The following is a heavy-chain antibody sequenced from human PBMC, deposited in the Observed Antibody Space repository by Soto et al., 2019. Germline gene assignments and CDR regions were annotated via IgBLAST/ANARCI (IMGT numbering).Heavy chain of an antibody. CDR2: INPSGGST. V-gene: IGHV1-46*01. D-gene: IGHD6-13*01. CDR1: GYTFTANY. CDR3: SCGAAAGYFDY. J-gene: IGHJ4*02. Sequence: QVQLVQSGAEVKKPGASVKVSCKASGYTFTANYMHWVRQAPGLGLEWMGIINPSGGSTSYAQKFQGRVTMTRDTSTSTVYMELSSLRSEDTAVYYCSCGAAAGYFDYWGQGTLVTVSS.